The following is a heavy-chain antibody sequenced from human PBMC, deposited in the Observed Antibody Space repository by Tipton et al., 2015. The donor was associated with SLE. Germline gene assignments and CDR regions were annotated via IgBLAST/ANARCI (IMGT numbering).Heavy chain of an antibody. CDR2: VYYDGST. CDR1: GASISSTKY. CDR3: ARLITAAGTWWFDP. D-gene: IGHD6-13*01. Sequence: GLVKPSETLSLTCTVSGASISSTKYWSWIRQPPGKGLEWIGYVYYDGSTKYSPSLKSRVTISLGPSSNEFSLKLNSVTAADTAVYYCARLITAAGTWWFDPWGQGTLVTVSS. V-gene: IGHV4-59*08. J-gene: IGHJ5*02.